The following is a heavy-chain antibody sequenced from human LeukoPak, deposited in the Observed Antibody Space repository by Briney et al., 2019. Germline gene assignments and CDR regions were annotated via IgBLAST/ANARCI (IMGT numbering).Heavy chain of an antibody. CDR3: ARGPDGYNHFDY. CDR2: IYSGGST. V-gene: IGHV3-53*01. CDR1: GFTVSSNY. D-gene: IGHD5-24*01. J-gene: IGHJ4*02. Sequence: GGSLRLSCAASGFTVSSNYMSWVRQAPGKGLEWVSVIYSGGSTYYADSVKGRFTISRDNSKNTLYLQMNSLRAEDTAVYYCARGPDGYNHFDYWGQGTLVTVSS.